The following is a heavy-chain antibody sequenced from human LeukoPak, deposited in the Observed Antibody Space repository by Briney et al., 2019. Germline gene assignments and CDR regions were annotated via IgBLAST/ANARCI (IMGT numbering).Heavy chain of an antibody. CDR3: ARLSQDGSGG. CDR2: IFYSGST. Sequence: SETLSLTCTVSGGSISGYYWSWLRQPPGKGVEWIGYIFYSGSTTYNPSLRRRLTISVDTSKNQFSLNLISVTAADTAVYYCARLSQDGSGGWGQGTLVTVSS. CDR1: GGSISGYY. J-gene: IGHJ4*02. V-gene: IGHV4-59*08. D-gene: IGHD5-24*01.